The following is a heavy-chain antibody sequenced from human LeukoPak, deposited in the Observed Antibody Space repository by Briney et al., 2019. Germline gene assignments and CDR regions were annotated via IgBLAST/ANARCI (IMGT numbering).Heavy chain of an antibody. J-gene: IGHJ5*02. CDR2: ISSSSGII. Sequence: PGGSLRLSCAASGFTFSNYNMNWVRQAPGKGLEGVSYISSSSGIIYYADSVKGRFTISRDNAKNSLYLQMDSLRVEDTAVYYCATDFNKGFNPWGQGTLVTVSS. CDR1: GFTFSNYN. V-gene: IGHV3-48*04. D-gene: IGHD1/OR15-1a*01. CDR3: ATDFNKGFNP.